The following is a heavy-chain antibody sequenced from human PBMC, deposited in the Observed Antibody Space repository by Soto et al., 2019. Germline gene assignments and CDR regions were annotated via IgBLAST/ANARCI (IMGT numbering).Heavy chain of an antibody. J-gene: IGHJ4*02. CDR2: ISSTSSSI. CDR1: GFTFNIYG. Sequence: SLRLSCVVSGFTFNIYGMNWVRQAPGKGLEWLSFISSTSSSINYADSMKGRITVSRDNAKNSLYLQMNGLTAEDTAVYYCARAPIDYWGRGTLVTVSS. V-gene: IGHV3-21*01. CDR3: ARAPIDY.